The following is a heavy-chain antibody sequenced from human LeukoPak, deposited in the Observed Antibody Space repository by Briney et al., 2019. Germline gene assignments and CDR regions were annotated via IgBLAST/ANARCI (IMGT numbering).Heavy chain of an antibody. CDR1: GGSFSGYY. D-gene: IGHD3-10*01. V-gene: IGHV4-34*01. J-gene: IGHJ4*02. Sequence: SETLSLTCAVYGGSFSGYYWSWIRQPSGKGLEWIGEINHSGSTNYNPSLKSRVTISVDTSKNQFPLKLSSVTAADTAVYYCARAPSYYYGSGSYYGYWGQGTLVTVSS. CDR2: INHSGST. CDR3: ARAPSYYYGSGSYYGY.